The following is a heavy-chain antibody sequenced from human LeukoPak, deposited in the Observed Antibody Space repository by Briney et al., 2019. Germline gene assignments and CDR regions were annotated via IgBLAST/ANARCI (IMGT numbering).Heavy chain of an antibody. CDR1: GYTFTSYA. CDR3: ARQSGTYWGLDY. D-gene: IGHD1-26*01. Sequence: ASVKVSCKASGYTFTSYAMNWVRQAPGHGLEWLGWMNAKTGATSSAQKFPGRFTMTRDTSIGTASMEFNSLTSDDTAVYYCARQSGTYWGLDYWGQGTLVTVSS. V-gene: IGHV1-2*02. CDR2: MNAKTGAT. J-gene: IGHJ4*02.